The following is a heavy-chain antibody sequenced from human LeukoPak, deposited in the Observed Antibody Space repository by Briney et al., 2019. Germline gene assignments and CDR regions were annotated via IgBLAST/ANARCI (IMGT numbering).Heavy chain of an antibody. D-gene: IGHD3-22*01. CDR3: ARHDKNPNSSAYYYYC. V-gene: IGHV4-59*08. CDR1: GGSISSYY. J-gene: IGHJ4*02. Sequence: PSETLSLTCTVSGGSISSYYWSWIRQPPGKGLEWIGYIYYSGSTNYNPSLKSRVTISVDTSKNQFSLKLSSVTAADTAVYYCARHDKNPNSSAYYYYCWRQGTLVTVSS. CDR2: IYYSGST.